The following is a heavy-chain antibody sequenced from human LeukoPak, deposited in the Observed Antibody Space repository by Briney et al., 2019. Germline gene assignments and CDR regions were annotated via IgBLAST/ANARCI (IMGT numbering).Heavy chain of an antibody. CDR1: GYTFTSYG. CDR3: ARLGYSSSWYTLGY. D-gene: IGHD6-13*01. V-gene: IGHV1-2*02. Sequence: ASVKVSCKASGYTFTSYGISWVRQAPGQGLEWMGWINPNSGGTNYAQKFQGRVTMTRDTSISTAYMELSRLRSDDTAVYYCARLGYSSSWYTLGYWGQGTLVTVSS. CDR2: INPNSGGT. J-gene: IGHJ4*02.